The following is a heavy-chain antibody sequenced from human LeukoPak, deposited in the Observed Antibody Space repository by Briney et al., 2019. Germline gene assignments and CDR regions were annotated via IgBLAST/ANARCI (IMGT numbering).Heavy chain of an antibody. Sequence: PSETLSLTCAASGSSISSYSWSWIRQPAGKGLEWIGRIYTSGSTNYNPSLKSRVTMSVDTSKNQFSLKLSSVTAADTAVYYCARDKGQYSSCSPWFHPWGQGTLVTVSS. V-gene: IGHV4-4*07. D-gene: IGHD6-6*01. CDR1: GSSISSYS. CDR3: ARDKGQYSSCSPWFHP. CDR2: IYTSGST. J-gene: IGHJ5*02.